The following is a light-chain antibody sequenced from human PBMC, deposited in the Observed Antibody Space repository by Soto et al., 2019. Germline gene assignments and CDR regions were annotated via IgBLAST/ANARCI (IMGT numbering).Light chain of an antibody. Sequence: DIQMTQSPSTLSASVGDRVTITCRASQSISSWLAWYQQKPGKAPKLLIYKASSLESGVPSRFSGSGSGTELTLTISSLQPDEFATYYCQQYNSYPWTFGQGTKVEIK. CDR2: KAS. CDR1: QSISSW. J-gene: IGKJ1*01. V-gene: IGKV1-5*03. CDR3: QQYNSYPWT.